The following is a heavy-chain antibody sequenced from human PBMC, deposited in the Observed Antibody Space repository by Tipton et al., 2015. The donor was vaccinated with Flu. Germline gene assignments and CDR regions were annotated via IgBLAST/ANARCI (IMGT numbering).Heavy chain of an antibody. D-gene: IGHD4-17*01. CDR3: AKLNYGDFFAF. V-gene: IGHV4-59*01. Sequence: TLSLTCTVSGASITTYYWSWIRQSPGKGLEWIGYIYHYGSTKYNPSLQGRVTMSVDTSKNQFSLRLGSVTAADTAVYFCAKLNYGDFFAFWGQGTPVIVSS. CDR1: GASITTYY. CDR2: IYHYGST. J-gene: IGHJ4*02.